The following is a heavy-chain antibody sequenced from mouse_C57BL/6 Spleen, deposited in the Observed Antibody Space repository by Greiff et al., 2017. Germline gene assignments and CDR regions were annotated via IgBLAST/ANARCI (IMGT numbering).Heavy chain of an antibody. D-gene: IGHD2-1*01. Sequence: EVQLQQSGAELVKPGASVKMSCTASGYNFTDYNMHWVKQSNEKSLEWIGGIDPKHGETRYNQKFKGKATLTVDPSSTTAYMQLNSLTSEDTAVYYCARRGSTTVARYCEGWGTGATVTVSS. CDR1: GYNFTDYN. CDR3: ARRGSTTVARYCEG. J-gene: IGHJ1*03. CDR2: IDPKHGET. V-gene: IGHV14-2*01.